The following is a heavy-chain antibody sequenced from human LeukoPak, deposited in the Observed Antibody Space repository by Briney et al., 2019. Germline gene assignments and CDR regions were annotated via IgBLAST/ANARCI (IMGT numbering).Heavy chain of an antibody. CDR1: GFTFGDYA. Sequence: PGGSLRLSCTASGFTFGDYAMSWFRQAPGKGLEGVGFIRSKAYGGTTEYAASVKGRFTISRDDSKSIAYLQMNSLKTEDTAVYYCTKAVSIVGATLFDYWGQGTLVTVSS. CDR2: IRSKAYGGTT. J-gene: IGHJ4*02. CDR3: TKAVSIVGATLFDY. D-gene: IGHD1-26*01. V-gene: IGHV3-49*03.